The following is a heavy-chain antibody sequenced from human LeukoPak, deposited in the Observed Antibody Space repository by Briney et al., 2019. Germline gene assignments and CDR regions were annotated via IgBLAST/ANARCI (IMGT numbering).Heavy chain of an antibody. Sequence: AASVKVSCKASGYTFTSYDINWVRQATGQGLEWMGWMNPNSGNTGYAQKFQGRVTMTRNTSISTAYMELSNLRSEDTAVYYCARAQLTNPRDAFDIWGQGTMVTVSS. CDR2: MNPNSGNT. J-gene: IGHJ3*02. CDR3: ARAQLTNPRDAFDI. CDR1: GYTFTSYD. D-gene: IGHD3-3*01. V-gene: IGHV1-8*01.